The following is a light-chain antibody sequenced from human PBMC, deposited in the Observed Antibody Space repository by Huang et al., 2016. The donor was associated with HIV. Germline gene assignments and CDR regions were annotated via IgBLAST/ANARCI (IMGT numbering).Light chain of an antibody. J-gene: IGKJ5*01. CDR3: MQALQTPRT. Sequence: IVITQSPLSLPVTPGEPASISCRSSQSLLHSHGYNYLDWYLQKPGQAPQRLIALSSNRASGFPDRFSGSGSVTDFTLKISRVEAEDVGVYFCMQALQTPRTFGQGTRLEIK. CDR2: LSS. V-gene: IGKV2-28*01. CDR1: QSLLHSHGYNY.